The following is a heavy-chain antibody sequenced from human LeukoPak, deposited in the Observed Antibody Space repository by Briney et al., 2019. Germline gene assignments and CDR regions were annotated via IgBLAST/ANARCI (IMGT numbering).Heavy chain of an antibody. D-gene: IGHD3-3*01. CDR3: TRDRSSFFGRSQPYYYYYYYMDV. CDR2: IRSKAYGGTA. Sequence: GGSLRLSCTAAGFTFGDYAMSWVRQAPGKGLEWVGFIRSKAYGGTAEYAASVKGRFTISRDDSKSIAYLQMNSLKTEDTAVYYCTRDRSSFFGRSQPYYYYYYYMDVWGKGTTVTISS. V-gene: IGHV3-49*04. J-gene: IGHJ6*03. CDR1: GFTFGDYA.